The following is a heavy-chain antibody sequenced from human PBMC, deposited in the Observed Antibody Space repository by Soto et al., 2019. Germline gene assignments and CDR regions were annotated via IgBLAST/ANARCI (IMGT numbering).Heavy chain of an antibody. V-gene: IGHV3-30*18. CDR3: AKDGSGWIFDY. Sequence: PVGSLRLSCAASGFTFSSYGMHWVRQAPGKGLEWVAVISYDGSNKYYADSVKGRFTISRDNSKNTLYLQMNSLRAEDTAVYYCAKDGSGWIFDYWGQGTLVTVSS. J-gene: IGHJ4*02. CDR1: GFTFSSYG. D-gene: IGHD6-19*01. CDR2: ISYDGSNK.